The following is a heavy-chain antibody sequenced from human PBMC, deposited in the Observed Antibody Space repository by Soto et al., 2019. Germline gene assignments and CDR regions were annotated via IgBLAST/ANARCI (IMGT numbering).Heavy chain of an antibody. CDR2: VFPDDSDT. J-gene: IGHJ4*02. CDR3: ARHRNYGDLRRLYFDY. V-gene: IGHV5-51*01. CDR1: GYTFTNYW. Sequence: GESLKISCKTSGYTFTNYWIGWVRQMPGKGLEWMGIVFPDDSDTRYSPSFQGQVTISADKSISTAYLQWSSLKTSDTAMYYCARHRNYGDLRRLYFDYWGQGSLVTVSS. D-gene: IGHD4-17*01.